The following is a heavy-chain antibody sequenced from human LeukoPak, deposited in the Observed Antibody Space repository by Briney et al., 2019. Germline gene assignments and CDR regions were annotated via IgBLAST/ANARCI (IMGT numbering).Heavy chain of an antibody. CDR3: ARDLVVRGLRPNWFDP. CDR2: ISAYNGNT. CDR1: GYTFTSYG. V-gene: IGHV1-18*01. D-gene: IGHD3-10*01. Sequence: ASVEVSCKASGYTFTSYGISWVRQAPGQGLEWMGWISAYNGNTNYAQKLQGRVTMTTDTSTSTAYMELRSLRFDDTAVYYCARDLVVRGLRPNWFDPWGQGTLVTVSS. J-gene: IGHJ5*02.